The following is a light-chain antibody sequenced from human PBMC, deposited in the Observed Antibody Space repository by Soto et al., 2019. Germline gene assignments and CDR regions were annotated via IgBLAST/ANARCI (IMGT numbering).Light chain of an antibody. V-gene: IGKV3-15*01. CDR2: GAS. J-gene: IGKJ1*01. Sequence: IVMTQSPATLPASPAEGATLSCRASQSVSSKLAWYQQKPGQAPRLLIYGASTRATGIPARFSGSGSGTEFTLIISSLQSEDSAVYYCQQYNSWLWTFGQGTKVDIK. CDR3: QQYNSWLWT. CDR1: QSVSSK.